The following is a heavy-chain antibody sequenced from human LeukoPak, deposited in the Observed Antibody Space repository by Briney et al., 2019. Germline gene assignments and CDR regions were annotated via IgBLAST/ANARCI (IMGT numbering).Heavy chain of an antibody. D-gene: IGHD3-10*01. Sequence: ASVKVSCKASGCTFTSYGISWVRQAPGQGLEWMGWISAYNGNTNYAQKLQGRVTMTTDTSTSTAYMELRSLRSDDTAVYYCASEVRVRGVIKEDAFDIWGQGTMVTVSS. CDR3: ASEVRVRGVIKEDAFDI. CDR2: ISAYNGNT. CDR1: GCTFTSYG. V-gene: IGHV1-18*01. J-gene: IGHJ3*02.